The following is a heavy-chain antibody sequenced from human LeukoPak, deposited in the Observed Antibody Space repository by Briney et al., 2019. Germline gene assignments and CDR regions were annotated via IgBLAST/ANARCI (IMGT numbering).Heavy chain of an antibody. CDR2: IYPGDSDT. D-gene: IGHD6-13*01. J-gene: IGHJ5*02. CDR3: ARHGRSWNNWFDP. CDR1: GYSFTSYW. V-gene: IGHV5-51*01. Sequence: GASLKISCKGSGYSFTSYWIGWVRQLPGKGLEWMGIIYPGDSDTRYSPSFQGQVTISADKSISTAYLQWSSLKASDTAMYYCARHGRSWNNWFDPWGQGTLVTVSS.